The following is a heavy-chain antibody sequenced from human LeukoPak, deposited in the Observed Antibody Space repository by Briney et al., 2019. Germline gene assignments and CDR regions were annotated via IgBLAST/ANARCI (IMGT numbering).Heavy chain of an antibody. CDR3: ARGPDRSGYYSLDC. Sequence: GGSLRLSCAASEFTFSDYYMSWVRQDPGKGLGWVSYITSSGSYTNYADSVKGRFTISRDNAKNSLYLQMNRLRTEVTAVYYCARGPDRSGYYSLDCWGRGTLVTVSS. J-gene: IGHJ4*02. CDR1: EFTFSDYY. D-gene: IGHD3-22*01. V-gene: IGHV3-11*05. CDR2: ITSSGSYT.